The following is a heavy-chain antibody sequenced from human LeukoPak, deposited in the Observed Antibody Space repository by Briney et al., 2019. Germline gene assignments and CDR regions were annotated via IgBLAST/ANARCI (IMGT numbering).Heavy chain of an antibody. CDR3: ARDVSAAGDAFDI. Sequence: SETLSLTCAVSGGSISSGGYSWSWIRQPPGKGLEWIGYIYYSGSTNYNPSLKSRVTISVDTSKNQFSLKLSSVTAADTAVYYCARDVSAAGDAFDIWGQGTMVTVSS. CDR2: IYYSGST. J-gene: IGHJ3*02. D-gene: IGHD6-13*01. CDR1: GGSISSGGYS. V-gene: IGHV4-61*08.